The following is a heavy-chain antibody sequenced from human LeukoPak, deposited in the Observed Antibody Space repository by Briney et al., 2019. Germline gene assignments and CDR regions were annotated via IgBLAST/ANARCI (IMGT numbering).Heavy chain of an antibody. CDR1: GFTFSSYS. J-gene: IGHJ4*02. CDR3: ARRQLAHDY. CDR2: ISSSSSTI. D-gene: IGHD6-13*01. V-gene: IGHV3-48*04. Sequence: PGGSLRLSCAASGFTFSSYSMNWVRQAPGKGLEWVSYISSSSSTIYYADSVKGRFTISRDNAKNSLYLQMNGLRAEDTAVYYCARRQLAHDYWGQGTLVTVSS.